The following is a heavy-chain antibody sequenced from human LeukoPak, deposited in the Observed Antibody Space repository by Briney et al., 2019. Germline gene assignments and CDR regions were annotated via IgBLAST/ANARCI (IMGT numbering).Heavy chain of an antibody. V-gene: IGHV1-2*02. J-gene: IGHJ5*02. D-gene: IGHD2-2*01. CDR1: GYTFTGYY. Sequence: GASVKVSCKASGYTFTGYYMHWVRQAPGRGLEWMGWINPNSGGTNYAQKFQGRVTMTRDTSISTAYMELSRLRSDDTAVYYCAREGWGCSSTSCLLWGPYNWFDPWGQGTLVTVSS. CDR2: INPNSGGT. CDR3: AREGWGCSSTSCLLWGPYNWFDP.